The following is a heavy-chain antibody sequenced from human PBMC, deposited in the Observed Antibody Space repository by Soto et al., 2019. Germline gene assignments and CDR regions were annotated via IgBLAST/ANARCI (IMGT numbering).Heavy chain of an antibody. CDR2: ISQSGNT. D-gene: IGHD6-6*01. V-gene: IGHV4-34*01. Sequence: PSETLSLTXSIYSGSLSGYYWSWIRQPPGKGLEWIGEISQSGNTNYSPSLKSRVSISIDTSKKQFSLNLASVSAADTAVYYCARAPKVSGSSQTRPDFWGQGTLVTVSS. CDR3: ARAPKVSGSSQTRPDF. J-gene: IGHJ4*02. CDR1: SGSLSGYY.